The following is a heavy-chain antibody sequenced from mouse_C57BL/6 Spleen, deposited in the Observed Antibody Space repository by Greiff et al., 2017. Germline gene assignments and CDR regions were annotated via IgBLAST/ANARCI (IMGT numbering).Heavy chain of an antibody. V-gene: IGHV1-52*01. CDR3: ARTTTVVATNAMDY. CDR1: GYTFTSYW. CDR2: IDPSDSET. J-gene: IGHJ4*01. Sequence: VQLQQSGAELVRPGSSVKLSCKASGYTFTSYWMHWVKQRPIQGLEWIGNIDPSDSETHYNQKFKDKATLTVDKSSSTAYMQLSSLTSEDSAVYYCARTTTVVATNAMDYWGQGTSVTVSS. D-gene: IGHD1-1*01.